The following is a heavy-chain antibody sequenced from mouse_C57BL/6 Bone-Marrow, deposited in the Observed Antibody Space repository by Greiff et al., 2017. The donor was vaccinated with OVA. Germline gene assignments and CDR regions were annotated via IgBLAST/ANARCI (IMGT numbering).Heavy chain of an antibody. Sequence: QVQLQQPGAELVKPGASVTLSCKASGYTFTSYWMQWVKHRPGQGLEWIGELDPSDSYTNYNQKFKGKATLTVDTSSSTAYMQLSSLTSEDSAVYYCASLYDGYYVYAMDYWGQGTSVTVSS. V-gene: IGHV1-50*01. CDR3: ASLYDGYYVYAMDY. CDR2: LDPSDSYT. CDR1: GYTFTSYW. J-gene: IGHJ4*01. D-gene: IGHD2-3*01.